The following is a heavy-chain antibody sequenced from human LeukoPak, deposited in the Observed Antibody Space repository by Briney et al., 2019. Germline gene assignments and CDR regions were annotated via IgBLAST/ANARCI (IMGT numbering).Heavy chain of an antibody. CDR3: AKEYYDSSGYYYSLDY. Sequence: PGGSLRLSRAVSGFTYSSYVMSWVRQAPGKGLEWVSSISASGGSTYYADSVKGRFTISRDNSKNTLYLQMNSLRAEDTAVYNCAKEYYDSSGYYYSLDYWGQGTLVTVSS. CDR1: GFTYSSYV. CDR2: ISASGGST. V-gene: IGHV3-23*01. J-gene: IGHJ4*02. D-gene: IGHD3-22*01.